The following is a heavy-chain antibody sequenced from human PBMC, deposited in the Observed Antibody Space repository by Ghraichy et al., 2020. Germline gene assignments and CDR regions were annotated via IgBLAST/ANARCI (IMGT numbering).Heavy chain of an antibody. CDR2: ISSSSSYI. CDR3: ARDGGGNTAMVNGYFDY. D-gene: IGHD5-18*01. J-gene: IGHJ4*02. CDR1: GFTFSSYS. Sequence: GGSLRLSCAASGFTFSSYSMNWVRQAPGKGLEWVSSISSSSSYIYYADSVKGRFTISRDNAKNSLYLQMNSLRAEDTAVYYCARDGGGNTAMVNGYFDYWDQGTLVTVSS. V-gene: IGHV3-21*01.